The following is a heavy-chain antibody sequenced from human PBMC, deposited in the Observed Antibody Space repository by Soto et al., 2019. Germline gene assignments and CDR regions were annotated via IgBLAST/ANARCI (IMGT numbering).Heavy chain of an antibody. V-gene: IGHV1-69*02. Sequence: QVQLVQSGAEVKKPGSSVKVSCKASGGTFSSYTISWVRQAPGQGLEWMGRIVPILGIANYAQKFQGRVTITADKSTGTAYMELSSLRADDTAEYYCAKSGDGYNSGFDYWGQGTLVTVSS. D-gene: IGHD5-12*01. CDR2: IVPILGIA. CDR1: GGTFSSYT. CDR3: AKSGDGYNSGFDY. J-gene: IGHJ4*02.